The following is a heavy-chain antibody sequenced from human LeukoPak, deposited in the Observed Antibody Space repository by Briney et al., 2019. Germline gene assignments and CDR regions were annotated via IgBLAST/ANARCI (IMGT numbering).Heavy chain of an antibody. D-gene: IGHD5-12*01. CDR1: GFTFSDYY. CDR3: AKDRRSFLVATIFDY. CDR2: ITSDSAI. J-gene: IGHJ4*02. V-gene: IGHV3-11*01. Sequence: PGGSLRLSCAASGFTFSDYYMSWIRQAPGTGLEWVSYITSDSAIFYADSVKGRFTISRDNAKNSLYLQMNSLRAEDTALYYCAKDRRSFLVATIFDYWGQGTLVTVSS.